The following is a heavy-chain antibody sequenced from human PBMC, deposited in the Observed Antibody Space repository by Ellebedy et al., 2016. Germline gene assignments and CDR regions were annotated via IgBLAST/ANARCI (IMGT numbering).Heavy chain of an antibody. J-gene: IGHJ4*02. Sequence: GGSLRLSCAASGFTFSSYSMNWVRQAPAKGLEWVSYISSSSSTIYYADSVKGRFTISRDNAKNSLYLQMNSLRAEDTAVYYCAKPPDYVWDHNPNYFDYWGQGTLVTVSS. D-gene: IGHD3-16*01. CDR2: ISSSSSTI. CDR1: GFTFSSYS. CDR3: AKPPDYVWDHNPNYFDY. V-gene: IGHV3-48*04.